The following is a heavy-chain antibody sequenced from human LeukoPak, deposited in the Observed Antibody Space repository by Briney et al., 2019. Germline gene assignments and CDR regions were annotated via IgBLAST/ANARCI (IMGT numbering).Heavy chain of an antibody. Sequence: PSETVSLTCAVYGGSLRNYYWSWIRQPPGKGLEWIGEINHSGNTNYHPSLKSRVTMSVDTSKNHIYLKLSFVTAADTAVYYCARQGSGSSYYYYTFPYWGQGTLVTVCS. CDR2: INHSGNT. CDR1: GGSLRNYY. CDR3: ARQGSGSSYYYYTFPY. V-gene: IGHV4-34*01. D-gene: IGHD1-26*01. J-gene: IGHJ4*02.